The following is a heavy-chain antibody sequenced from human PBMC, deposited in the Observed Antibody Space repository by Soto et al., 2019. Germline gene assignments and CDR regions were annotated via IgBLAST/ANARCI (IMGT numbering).Heavy chain of an antibody. CDR1: GYIFTRYY. Sequence: QMKLVQSGAEVKEPGASVRISCKASGYIFTRYYMYWVRQAPGQGLEWMGIINPAGGAANYAQKLQGRVTMTGDTATSTGYMELRRLRSDGTATYYCARDGNGDGIDGWSQGTTGTVSS. CDR2: INPAGGAA. D-gene: IGHD1-1*01. V-gene: IGHV1-46*04. J-gene: IGHJ6*02. CDR3: ARDGNGDGIDG.